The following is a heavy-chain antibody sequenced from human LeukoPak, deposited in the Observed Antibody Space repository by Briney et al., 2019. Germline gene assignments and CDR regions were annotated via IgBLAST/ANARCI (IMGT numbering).Heavy chain of an antibody. J-gene: IGHJ6*02. CDR3: ARLVVVAATGYYYGMDV. D-gene: IGHD2-15*01. CDR2: IYTSGST. V-gene: IGHV4-61*02. CDR1: GGSISSGGYY. Sequence: SQTLSLTCTVSGGSISSGGYYWRWIRQPAGRGLEWIGRIYTSGSTNYNPSLKSRVTISVDTSKNQFSLKLSSVTAADTAVYYCARLVVVAATGYYYGMDVWGQGTTVTVSS.